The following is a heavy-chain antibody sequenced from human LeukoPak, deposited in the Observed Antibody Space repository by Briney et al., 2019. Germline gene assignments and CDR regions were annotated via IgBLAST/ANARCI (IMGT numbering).Heavy chain of an antibody. CDR2: IYYSGST. J-gene: IGHJ6*03. CDR1: GGSISSHY. V-gene: IGHV4-59*11. D-gene: IGHD5-18*01. Sequence: KASETLSLTCTVSGGSISSHYWSWIRQPPGKGLEWIGYIYYSGSTNYNPSLKSRVTISVDTSKNQFSLKLSSVTAADTAVYYCARSPNTAMVKYYYMDVRGKGTTVTVSS. CDR3: ARSPNTAMVKYYYMDV.